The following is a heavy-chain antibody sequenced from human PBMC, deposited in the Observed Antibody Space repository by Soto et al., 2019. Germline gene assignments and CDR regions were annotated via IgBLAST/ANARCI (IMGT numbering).Heavy chain of an antibody. CDR2: IYWDDDE. Sequence: SRPTLVHQPLALTPTCTFAGLCLITRRVGVGWIRQPTGKALEWLALIYWDDDERYSPSLHSRLTITKDTSKNQVVLTMTNMDPVDTATYYCAHMTTVTTFDYWGQGTLVTVSS. V-gene: IGHV2-5*02. CDR1: GLCLITRRVG. J-gene: IGHJ4*02. D-gene: IGHD4-17*01. CDR3: AHMTTVTTFDY.